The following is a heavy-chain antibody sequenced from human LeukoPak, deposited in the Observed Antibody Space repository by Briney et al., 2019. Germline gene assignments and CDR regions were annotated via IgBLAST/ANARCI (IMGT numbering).Heavy chain of an antibody. J-gene: IGHJ5*02. CDR1: GYTFTSYD. CDR2: MNPNSGNT. D-gene: IGHD3-3*01. V-gene: IGHV1-8*01. Sequence: ASVKVSCKASGYTFTSYDINWVRQATGQGLEWMGWMNPNSGNTGYAQKFQGRVTMTRNTSISTAYMELSSLRPEDTAVYYCARGLKVRRTIFGVVSANEYNWFDPWGREPWSPSPQ. CDR3: ARGLKVRRTIFGVVSANEYNWFDP.